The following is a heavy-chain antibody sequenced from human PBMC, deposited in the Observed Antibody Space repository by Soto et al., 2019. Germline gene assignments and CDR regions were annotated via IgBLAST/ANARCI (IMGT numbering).Heavy chain of an antibody. J-gene: IGHJ5*02. V-gene: IGHV4-61*01. CDR1: GGSVSSGSYY. CDR3: ARRPTRYSSGPFDP. CDR2: IYYSGST. D-gene: IGHD6-19*01. Sequence: QVQLQESGPGLVKPSETLSLTCTVSGGSVSSGSYYWSWIRQPPGKGLEWSGYIYYSGSTNYNPPLKSRVTISVDTSKNQFSLKLSSVTAADTAVYYWARRPTRYSSGPFDPWGQGTLVTVSS.